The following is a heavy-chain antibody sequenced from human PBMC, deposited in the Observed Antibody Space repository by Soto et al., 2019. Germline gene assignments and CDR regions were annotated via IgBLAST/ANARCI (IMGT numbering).Heavy chain of an antibody. J-gene: IGHJ3*02. CDR2: TNAGNGNT. V-gene: IGHV1-3*01. CDR1: GYTFTSYA. Sequence: ASVKVSCKASGYTFTSYAMHWVRQAPGQRLEWMGWTNAGNGNTKYSRKFQGRVTITRDTSASTAYMELSSLRSEDTAVYYCARTPQVITMVRGDDAVDAFDIWGQGTMVTVSS. D-gene: IGHD3-10*01. CDR3: ARTPQVITMVRGDDAVDAFDI.